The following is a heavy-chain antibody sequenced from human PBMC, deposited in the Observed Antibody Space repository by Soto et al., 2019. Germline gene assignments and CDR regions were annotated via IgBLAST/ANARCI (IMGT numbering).Heavy chain of an antibody. CDR3: ARSTYQNGYYYYYGMDV. CDR1: GGSISSSNW. CDR2: IYHSGST. D-gene: IGHD2-2*01. J-gene: IGHJ6*02. Sequence: SETLSLTCAVSGGSISSSNWWSWVRQPPGKGLEWIGEIYHSGSTNYNPSLKSRVTISVDKSKNQFSLKLSSVTAADTAVYYCARSTYQNGYYYYYGMDVWGQGTTVTVSS. V-gene: IGHV4-4*02.